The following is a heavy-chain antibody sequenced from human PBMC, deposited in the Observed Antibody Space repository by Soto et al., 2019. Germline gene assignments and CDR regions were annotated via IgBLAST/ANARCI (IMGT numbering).Heavy chain of an antibody. J-gene: IGHJ4*02. Sequence: PSETLSLTCTDSGGSVNSGTYYWTWIRQPPGKGLEWIGNIYFSGITNYNSSLKSRVTISLDTSKSQFSLRLTSVTTADTAVYYCARENFGTASFDYWGQGTLVTVSS. CDR1: GGSVNSGTYY. CDR3: ARENFGTASFDY. V-gene: IGHV4-61*01. CDR2: IYFSGIT. D-gene: IGHD1-7*01.